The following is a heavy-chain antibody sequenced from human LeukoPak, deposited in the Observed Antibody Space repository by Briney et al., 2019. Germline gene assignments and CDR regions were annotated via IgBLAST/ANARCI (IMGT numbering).Heavy chain of an antibody. Sequence: GGSLRLSCAASGFTFSSYEMNWVRQAPGKGLEWVSYISSSGSTIYYADSVKGRFTISRDNAKNSLYLQMNSLRAEDTAVYYCARDYSSSSGIDYWGQGALVTVSS. V-gene: IGHV3-48*03. D-gene: IGHD6-6*01. CDR3: ARDYSSSSGIDY. CDR2: ISSSGSTI. CDR1: GFTFSSYE. J-gene: IGHJ4*02.